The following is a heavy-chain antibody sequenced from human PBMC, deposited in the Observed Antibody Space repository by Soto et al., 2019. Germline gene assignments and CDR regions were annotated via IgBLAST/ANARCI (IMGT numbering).Heavy chain of an antibody. Sequence: GGSLRLSCAASGFTFSDSYMTWIRQAPGKGLEWVSYISGSGETTYYVDSVKGRFTVSRDNAKKSLYLQMNSLRAEDTAVYYCASDPYYYASEYWAQGSLVTVSS. D-gene: IGHD3-10*01. CDR2: ISGSGETT. CDR3: ASDPYYYASEY. V-gene: IGHV3-11*01. J-gene: IGHJ4*02. CDR1: GFTFSDSY.